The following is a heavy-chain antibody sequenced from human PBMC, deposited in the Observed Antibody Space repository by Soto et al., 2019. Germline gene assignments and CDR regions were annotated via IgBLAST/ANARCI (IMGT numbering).Heavy chain of an antibody. CDR3: ARLDCVSTTCQFDY. V-gene: IGHV4-61*01. Sequence: QVQLQESGPGLVKPSETLSLTCTVSGGSVSSDSYYWSWIRQPPGKGPEWIGYVYYSGSTNNIPSLKSRVAISVDTSKNQFSLKLRSVTAADTAVYYCARLDCVSTTCQFDYWGQGTLVTVSS. CDR1: GGSVSSDSYY. CDR2: VYYSGST. D-gene: IGHD2-2*01. J-gene: IGHJ4*02.